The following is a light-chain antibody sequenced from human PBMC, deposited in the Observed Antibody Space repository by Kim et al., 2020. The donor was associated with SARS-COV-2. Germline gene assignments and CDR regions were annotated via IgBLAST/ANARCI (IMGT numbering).Light chain of an antibody. CDR1: QDIRND. Sequence: ASVGHRVTIPCRASQDIRNDLGWYQQNSGRAPKRLIYGASSLQSGVPSRFSGSGSGTEFTLTLSSVQPEDFATYFCLQHNTYPITFGQGTRLEIK. CDR2: GAS. V-gene: IGKV1-17*01. CDR3: LQHNTYPIT. J-gene: IGKJ5*01.